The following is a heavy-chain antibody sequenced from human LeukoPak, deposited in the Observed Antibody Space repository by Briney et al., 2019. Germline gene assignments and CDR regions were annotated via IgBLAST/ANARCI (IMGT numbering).Heavy chain of an antibody. CDR2: IYHSGST. CDR1: GGSISSGGYS. J-gene: IGHJ4*02. CDR3: AREVPASSPPDY. D-gene: IGHD2-2*01. Sequence: PSQTLSLTCAVSGGSISSGGYSWSWIRQPPGKGLEWIGYIYHSGSTYYNPSLKSRVTISVDTSKNQFSLKLSSVTAADTAVYYCAREVPASSPPDYWGQGTLVTVSS. V-gene: IGHV4-30-2*01.